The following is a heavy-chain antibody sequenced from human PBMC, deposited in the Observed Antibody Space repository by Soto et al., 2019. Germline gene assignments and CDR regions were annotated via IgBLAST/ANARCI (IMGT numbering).Heavy chain of an antibody. CDR1: GFTFSSYA. CDR3: AKDRKSGSGWYWDY. J-gene: IGHJ4*02. Sequence: EVQLLESGGGLVQPGGSLRLSYVASGFTFSSYAMSWVRQAQGKGLEWVSGISGSGGSTYYADSVKGRFTISRDNSKNTLYLQMNSLRAEDTAVYYCAKDRKSGSGWYWDYWGQGSLVTVSS. CDR2: ISGSGGST. V-gene: IGHV3-23*01. D-gene: IGHD6-19*01.